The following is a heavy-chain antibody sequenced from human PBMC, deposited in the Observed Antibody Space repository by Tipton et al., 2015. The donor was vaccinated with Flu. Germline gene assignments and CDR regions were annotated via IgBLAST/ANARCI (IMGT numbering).Heavy chain of an antibody. CDR1: GGSISSSNYY. D-gene: IGHD3-10*01. J-gene: IGHJ3*02. V-gene: IGHV4-39*07. CDR2: TYYSGST. Sequence: TLSLTCTVSGGSISSSNYYWGWIRQPPGKGLEWFGTTYYSGSTYYNPSLKSRVTISVDTSKNQFSLKLSSVTAADTAVYYCVTNLITMVRGVITTDDAFDIWGQGTMVTVSS. CDR3: VTNLITMVRGVITTDDAFDI.